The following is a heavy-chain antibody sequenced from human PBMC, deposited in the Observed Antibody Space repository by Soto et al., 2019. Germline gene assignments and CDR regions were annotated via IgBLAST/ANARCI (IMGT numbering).Heavy chain of an antibody. CDR1: GYTFTTYY. D-gene: IGHD3-3*01. V-gene: IGHV1-46*01. CDR3: ERALLRFLETDYYYGMEV. J-gene: IGHJ6*02. CDR2: INPSGGST. Sequence: ASVKVSCKASGYTFTTYYMHWVRQAPGQGLEWMGIINPSGGSTSYAQKFQGRVTMTRDTSTSTVYMELSSLRSEDTAVYYCERALLRFLETDYYYGMEVWGQGTTVTVSS.